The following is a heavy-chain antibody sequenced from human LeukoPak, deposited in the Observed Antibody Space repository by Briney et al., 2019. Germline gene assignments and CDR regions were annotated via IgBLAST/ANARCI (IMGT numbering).Heavy chain of an antibody. V-gene: IGHV3-33*01. CDR1: GFILSNYV. CDR3: ARVPYGSGWYYFDY. D-gene: IGHD6-19*01. Sequence: GRSLRLSCEASGFILSNYVMHWVGQAPGKGLEWEAVIWYDGSNTYYADSVKGRFTISRDNSKNTLYLQMNSLRVEDTAVYCCARVPYGSGWYYFDYWGKETLVTVSS. CDR2: IWYDGSNT. J-gene: IGHJ4*02.